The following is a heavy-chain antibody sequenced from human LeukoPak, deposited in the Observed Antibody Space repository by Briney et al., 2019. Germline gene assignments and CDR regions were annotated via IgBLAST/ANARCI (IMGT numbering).Heavy chain of an antibody. V-gene: IGHV4-59*12. CDR1: GGSISSYY. D-gene: IGHD2-2*01. CDR3: ARLGSSDY. Sequence: SETLSLTCTVSGGSISSYYWSWIRQPPGKGLEWIGYIYYSGSTNYNPSLKSRVTISVDTSKNQFSLKLSSVTAADTAVYYCARLGSSDYWGQGTLVTVSS. J-gene: IGHJ4*02. CDR2: IYYSGST.